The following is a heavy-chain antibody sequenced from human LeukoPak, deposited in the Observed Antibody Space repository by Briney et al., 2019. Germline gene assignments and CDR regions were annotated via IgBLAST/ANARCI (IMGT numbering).Heavy chain of an antibody. J-gene: IGHJ5*02. D-gene: IGHD5-18*01. Sequence: SETLSLTCTVSGGSISSSNYYWGWIRQPPGKGLEWIGSIYYSGSTNYNPPLKSRVTISVDTSKNQFSLKLSSVTAADTAVYYCARRGYSYGYVNWFDPWGQGTLVTVSS. CDR3: ARRGYSYGYVNWFDP. CDR1: GGSISSSNYY. CDR2: IYYSGST. V-gene: IGHV4-39*01.